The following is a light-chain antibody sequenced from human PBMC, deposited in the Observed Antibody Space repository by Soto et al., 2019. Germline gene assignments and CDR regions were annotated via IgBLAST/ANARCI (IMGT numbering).Light chain of an antibody. CDR2: DAS. CDR3: QQRANWPHT. V-gene: IGKV3-11*01. Sequence: EIVSTQSPATLSLSPGERATLSCRTSQSVSNYLAWYQQKPGQAPRLLVYDASKRATGIPARFSGSGSGTDFTLTISSLEPEDSAVYYCQQRANWPHTFGQGTKLEIK. J-gene: IGKJ2*01. CDR1: QSVSNY.